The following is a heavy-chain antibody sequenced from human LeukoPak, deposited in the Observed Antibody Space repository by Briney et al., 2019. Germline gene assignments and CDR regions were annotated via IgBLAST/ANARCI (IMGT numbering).Heavy chain of an antibody. Sequence: GGSLGLSCAASGFTFSSYAMSWVRQAPGKGLEWVSAISGSGGSTYYADSVKGRFTISRDNSKNTLYLQMNSLRAEDTAVYYCAKVLTPYQQHGFDYWGQGTLVTVSS. V-gene: IGHV3-23*01. CDR2: ISGSGGST. J-gene: IGHJ4*02. D-gene: IGHD2-2*01. CDR3: AKVLTPYQQHGFDY. CDR1: GFTFSSYA.